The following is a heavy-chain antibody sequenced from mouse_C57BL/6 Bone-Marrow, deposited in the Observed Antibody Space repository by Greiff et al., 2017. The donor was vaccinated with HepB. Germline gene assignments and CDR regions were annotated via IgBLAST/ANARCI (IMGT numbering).Heavy chain of an antibody. D-gene: IGHD1-1*01. CDR3: TRQIYYYGSSYAAWFAY. V-gene: IGHV1-5*01. CDR1: GYTFTDYY. CDR2: IYPGNSDT. Sequence: EVQLQQSGAELVKPGASVKISCKASGYTFTDYYINWVKQRPGQGLEWIGAIYPGNSDTSYNQKFKGKAKLTAVTSASTAYMELSSLTNEDSAVYYCTRQIYYYGSSYAAWFAYWGQGTLVTVSA. J-gene: IGHJ3*01.